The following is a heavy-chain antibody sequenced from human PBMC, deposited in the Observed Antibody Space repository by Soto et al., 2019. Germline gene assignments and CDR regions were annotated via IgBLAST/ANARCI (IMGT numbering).Heavy chain of an antibody. CDR2: IYHSGST. D-gene: IGHD6-6*01. CDR1: GGSISSSSYY. CDR3: ASGSAQNWFDP. J-gene: IGHJ5*02. Sequence: PSETLSLTCTVSGGSISSSSYYWGWIRQPPGKGLEWIGSIYHSGSTNYNPSLKSRVTISVDKSKNQFSLKLNSVTAADTAVYYCASGSAQNWFDPWGQGTLVTVSS. V-gene: IGHV4-39*01.